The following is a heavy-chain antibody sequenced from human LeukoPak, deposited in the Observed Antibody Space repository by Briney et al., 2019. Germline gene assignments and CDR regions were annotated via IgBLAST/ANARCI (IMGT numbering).Heavy chain of an antibody. J-gene: IGHJ5*02. V-gene: IGHV1-8*02. CDR2: MNPNSGNT. Sequence: ASVKVSCKASGYTFTGYYMHLVRQATGQGLEWMGWMNPNSGNTGYAQKFQGRVTMTRNTSISTAYMELSSLRSEDTAVYYCARVPEQWLVGLWFDPWGQGTLVTVSS. CDR3: ARVPEQWLVGLWFDP. D-gene: IGHD6-19*01. CDR1: GYTFTGYY.